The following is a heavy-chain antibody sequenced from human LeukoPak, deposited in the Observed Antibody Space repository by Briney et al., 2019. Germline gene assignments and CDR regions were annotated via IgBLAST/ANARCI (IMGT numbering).Heavy chain of an antibody. J-gene: IGHJ4*02. CDR3: AREGDHYDILTGDTFVYFDY. V-gene: IGHV4-39*07. CDR2: IFYSGST. D-gene: IGHD3-9*01. CDR1: GGSISTSNYY. Sequence: SETLSLTCTVSGGSISTSNYYWGWIRQPPGKGLEWIGNIFYSGSTYYSPSLKSRVTISLDTSRNQFSLKLSSVTAADTAVYYCAREGDHYDILTGDTFVYFDYWGQGTLVTVSS.